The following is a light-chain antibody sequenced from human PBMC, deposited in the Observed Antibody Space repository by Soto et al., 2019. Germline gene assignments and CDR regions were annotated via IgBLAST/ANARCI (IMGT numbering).Light chain of an antibody. J-gene: IGLJ3*02. CDR3: GTWDSSLSAVV. V-gene: IGLV1-40*01. CDR2: GDT. CDR1: SSNIGAGYD. Sequence: QSVLTQPPSVSGAPGQRVSISCAGGSSNIGAGYDVHWYQQLPRTAPKLLIYGDTNRPSGVPDRFSGSKSGTSASLVITGLQTGDEADYYCGTWDSSLSAVVFGGGTKVTVL.